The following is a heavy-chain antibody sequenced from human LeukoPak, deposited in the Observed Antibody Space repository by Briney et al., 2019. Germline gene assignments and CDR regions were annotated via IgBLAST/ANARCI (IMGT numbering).Heavy chain of an antibody. CDR3: ARGRSGYSLDAEN. Sequence: SETLSLTCAVYGGSFSGYYWSWIRQPPGKGLEWIGEINHSGSTNYNPSLKSRVTISVDTSKNQYSLKLSSVTAADTAVYYCARGRSGYSLDAENWGQGTLVTVSS. CDR1: GGSFSGYY. J-gene: IGHJ4*02. CDR2: INHSGST. V-gene: IGHV4-34*01. D-gene: IGHD5-18*01.